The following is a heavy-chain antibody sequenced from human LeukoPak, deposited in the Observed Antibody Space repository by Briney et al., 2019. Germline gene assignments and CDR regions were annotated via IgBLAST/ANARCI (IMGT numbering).Heavy chain of an antibody. CDR1: GGSISSYY. D-gene: IGHD3-3*01. J-gene: IGHJ3*02. CDR3: ARQTTIFGVVIRPDAFDI. Sequence: PSETLSLTCTVSGGSISSYYWGWIRQPPGKGLEWIGSIYYSGSTYYNPSLKSRVTISVDTSKNQFSLKLSSVTAADTAVYYCARQTTIFGVVIRPDAFDIWGQGTMVTVSS. CDR2: IYYSGST. V-gene: IGHV4-39*01.